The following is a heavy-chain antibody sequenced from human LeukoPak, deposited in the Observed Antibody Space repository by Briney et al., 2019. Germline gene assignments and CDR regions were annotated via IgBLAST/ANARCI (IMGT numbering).Heavy chain of an antibody. J-gene: IGHJ4*02. CDR3: ARVSDGSGSHTDY. Sequence: PGGSLRLSCAASGFIFSDYYMSWIRQAPGKGREWVSYISNSGSMIYYGDSVKGRFTISRDNAKNSLYLQMNSLRAEDTAVYYCARVSDGSGSHTDYWGQGTLVTVSS. CDR2: ISNSGSMI. CDR1: GFIFSDYY. D-gene: IGHD3-10*01. V-gene: IGHV3-11*04.